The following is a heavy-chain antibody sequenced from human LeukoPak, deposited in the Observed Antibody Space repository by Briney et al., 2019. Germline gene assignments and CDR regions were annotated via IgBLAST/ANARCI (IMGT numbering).Heavy chain of an antibody. J-gene: IGHJ6*02. CDR1: GFTVSSNY. Sequence: GGSLRLSCAASGFTVSSNYVSWVRQAPGKGLEWVSVIYSGGSTYYADSVKGRFTISRDNSKNTLYLQMNSLRAEDTAVYYCASVIVPAARYYYGMDVWGQGTTVTVSS. CDR2: IYSGGST. V-gene: IGHV3-66*01. D-gene: IGHD2-2*01. CDR3: ASVIVPAARYYYGMDV.